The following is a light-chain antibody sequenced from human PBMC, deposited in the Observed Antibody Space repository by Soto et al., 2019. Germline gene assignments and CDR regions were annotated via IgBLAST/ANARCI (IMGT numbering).Light chain of an antibody. CDR1: QSVLNNY. V-gene: IGKV3-20*01. CDR3: QQYGSSSRT. J-gene: IGKJ1*01. CDR2: ETY. Sequence: IVLTPSPHLLSSSPGERLTLSCRASQSVLNNYLALYQLKPGQAPRLLIYETYRRATGIPDRFSGSGSGTDFTLTISRLEPEDFAVYHCQQYGSSSRTFGPGTKVDI.